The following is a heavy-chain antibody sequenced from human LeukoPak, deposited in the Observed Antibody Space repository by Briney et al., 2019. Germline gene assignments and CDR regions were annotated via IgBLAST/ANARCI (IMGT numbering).Heavy chain of an antibody. CDR2: ISASGNNA. Sequence: GGSLRLSCAVSGFIFSTNDMTWVRQAPGKGLEWLSSISASGNNAFYADSVKGRFTISRDNSKNTVFLKMDSLRAEDMATYYCAKNTGVWDYWGQGTLVTVSS. D-gene: IGHD1-1*01. CDR1: GFIFSTND. V-gene: IGHV3-23*01. CDR3: AKNTGVWDY. J-gene: IGHJ4*02.